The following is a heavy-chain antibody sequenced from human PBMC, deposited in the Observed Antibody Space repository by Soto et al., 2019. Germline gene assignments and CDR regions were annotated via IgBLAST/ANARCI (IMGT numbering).Heavy chain of an antibody. CDR3: ARDTPGVRGTPDY. D-gene: IGHD3-10*01. CDR1: GFTFSSYA. V-gene: IGHV3-30-3*01. J-gene: IGHJ4*02. CDR2: ISYDGSNK. Sequence: GGSLRLSCAASGFTFSSYAMHWVRQAPGKGLEWVAVISYDGSNKYYADSVKGRFTISRDNSKNTLYLQMNSLRAEDTAVYYCARDTPGVRGTPDYWGQGTLVTVSS.